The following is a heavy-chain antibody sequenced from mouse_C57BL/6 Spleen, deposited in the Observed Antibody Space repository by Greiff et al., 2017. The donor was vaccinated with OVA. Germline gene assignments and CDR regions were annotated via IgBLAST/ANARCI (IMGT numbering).Heavy chain of an antibody. CDR1: GFSLTSYA. V-gene: IGHV2-9-1*01. CDR3: ARTTGWWDARGGFDY. CDR2: IWTGGGT. J-gene: IGHJ2*01. Sequence: VKLMESGPGLVAPSQSLSITCTVSGFSLTSYAISWVRQPPGKGLEWLGVIWTGGGTNYNSALKSRLSISKDNSKSQVFLKMNSLQTDDTARYYCARTTGWWDARGGFDYWGQGTTLTVSS. D-gene: IGHD1-1*02.